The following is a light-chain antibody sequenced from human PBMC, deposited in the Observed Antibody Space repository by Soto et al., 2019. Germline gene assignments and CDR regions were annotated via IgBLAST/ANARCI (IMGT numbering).Light chain of an antibody. V-gene: IGKV3-20*01. Sequence: EIVLTQSPGTLSLSPGERTTLSCRASQSISSSYLAWYQQKPGQAPRLLVYGASSRATGIPDRFSGSGSGTDFTLTISRLEPEDFALYYCQQYSSTLLTLGQGTKVEIK. CDR1: QSISSSY. CDR2: GAS. CDR3: QQYSSTLLT. J-gene: IGKJ1*01.